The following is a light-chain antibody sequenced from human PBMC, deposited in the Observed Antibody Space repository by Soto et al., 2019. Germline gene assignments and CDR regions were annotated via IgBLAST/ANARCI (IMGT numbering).Light chain of an antibody. CDR1: RRLLHNSNNENH. J-gene: IGKJ4*01. CDR2: WAS. CDR3: HQYYSIPPP. V-gene: IGKV4-1*01. Sequence: DIVMTQSPDSLSVSLGERATINCKASRRLLHNSNNENHLAWYQQTPGQPPKLLISWASTRESVVPDRFTGSGSETDFSLTISGLQAEDVAVYYCHQYYSIPPPFGGGTKVEI.